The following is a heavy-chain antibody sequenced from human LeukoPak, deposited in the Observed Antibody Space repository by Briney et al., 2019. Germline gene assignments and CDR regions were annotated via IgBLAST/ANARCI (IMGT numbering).Heavy chain of an antibody. CDR1: GGSFSGYF. J-gene: IGHJ6*03. V-gene: IGHV4-34*01. D-gene: IGHD6-6*01. Sequence: PSETLSLTCAVYGGSFSGYFWSWIRQPPGQGLEWIGEINHSGSTNYNPSLKSRVTVSVDTSKNQFSLNVSSVTAADTAVYYCASAPWPRQLVHYYLDVWAKGTTVTVSS. CDR2: INHSGST. CDR3: ASAPWPRQLVHYYLDV.